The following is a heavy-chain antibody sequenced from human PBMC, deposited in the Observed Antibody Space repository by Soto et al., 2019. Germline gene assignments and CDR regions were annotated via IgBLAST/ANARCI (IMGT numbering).Heavy chain of an antibody. D-gene: IGHD4-17*01. J-gene: IGHJ4*02. CDR3: ATRMTTAPY. V-gene: IGHV3-66*01. CDR2: IYSGGGT. CDR1: LFIVSDNY. Sequence: EVRLVQSGGGLVQPGGSLRLSCAASLFIVSDNYMSWVRQAPGKGLEWVSLIYSGGGTDYAESVKGRFTISRDNSKNTLYLQVNSLKDEDTGIYYCATRMTTAPYWGQGTVVTVSS.